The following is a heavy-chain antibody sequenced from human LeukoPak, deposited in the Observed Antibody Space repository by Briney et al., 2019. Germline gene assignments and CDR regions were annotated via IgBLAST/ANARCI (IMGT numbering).Heavy chain of an antibody. V-gene: IGHV1-18*01. J-gene: IGHJ5*02. Sequence: GASVKVSCKASGYTFTSYGISWVRQAPGQGLEWMGWISAYNGNTNYAQKFQGRVTMTRDTSISTAYMELSRLRSDDTAVYYCARALLYDSSGYYYAVWFDPWGQGTLVTVSS. CDR1: GYTFTSYG. CDR3: ARALLYDSSGYYYAVWFDP. D-gene: IGHD3-22*01. CDR2: ISAYNGNT.